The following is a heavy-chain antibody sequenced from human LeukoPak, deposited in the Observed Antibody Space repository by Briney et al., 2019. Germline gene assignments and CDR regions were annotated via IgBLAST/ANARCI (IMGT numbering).Heavy chain of an antibody. J-gene: IGHJ3*02. CDR1: GFTFSSSA. CDR3: ARARSSYGYGDAFDI. V-gene: IGHV3-23*01. CDR2: ISGSGSGGST. D-gene: IGHD5-18*01. Sequence: GGSLRLSCAASGFTFSSSAMSWVRQAPGKGLEWVSNISGSGSGGSTYYADSVKGRFTISRDNSKNTLYLQMNSLRAEDTAVYYCARARSSYGYGDAFDIWGQGTMVTVSS.